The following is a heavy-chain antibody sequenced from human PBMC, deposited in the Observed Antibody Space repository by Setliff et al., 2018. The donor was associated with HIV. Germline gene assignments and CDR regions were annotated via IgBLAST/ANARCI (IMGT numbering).Heavy chain of an antibody. Sequence: LSLTCIVSGGSISSSSYYWGWIRQPPGKGLEWIGTVYYSGSTYYNPSLKSRVTISVDTSENQFSLKLSSVTAADTAVYYCARDGYSSSWYVISGSFDYWGQGILVTISS. D-gene: IGHD6-13*01. CDR1: GGSISSSSYY. CDR2: VYYSGST. CDR3: ARDGYSSSWYVISGSFDY. V-gene: IGHV4-39*07. J-gene: IGHJ4*02.